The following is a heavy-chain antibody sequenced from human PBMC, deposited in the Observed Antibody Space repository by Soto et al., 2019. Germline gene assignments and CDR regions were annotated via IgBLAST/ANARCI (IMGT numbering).Heavy chain of an antibody. CDR3: ARHGSYWDYFDY. D-gene: IGHD1-26*01. Sequence: SQTPSLTLALSGGRVSSNNAALNWIRQSPSRGLEWLGRTYYRSKWYNDYAVSVKSRITINPDTSKNQFSLQLNSVTPEDTAVYYCARHGSYWDYFDYWGQGTLVTVSS. J-gene: IGHJ4*02. CDR1: GGRVSSNNAA. CDR2: TYYRSKWYN. V-gene: IGHV6-1*01.